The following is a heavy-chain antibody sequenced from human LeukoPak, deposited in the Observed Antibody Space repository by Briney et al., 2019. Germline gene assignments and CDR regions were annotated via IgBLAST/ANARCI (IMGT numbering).Heavy chain of an antibody. CDR2: IYYSGST. Sequence: PSETLSLTCTVSGGSISSYYWSWIRQPPGKGLEWIGYIYYSGSTNYNPSLKSRVTISVDTSKNQFSLKLSSVTAADTAVYYCARGYSSGWSRPGRFDYWGQGTLVTVSS. CDR3: ARGYSSGWSRPGRFDY. V-gene: IGHV4-59*01. CDR1: GGSISSYY. D-gene: IGHD6-19*01. J-gene: IGHJ4*02.